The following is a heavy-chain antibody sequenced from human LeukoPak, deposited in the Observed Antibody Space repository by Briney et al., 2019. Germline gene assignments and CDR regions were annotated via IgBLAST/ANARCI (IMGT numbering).Heavy chain of an antibody. Sequence: EASVKVSCKASGYTFTSYDINWVRQATGQGPEWMGWMSPNSGNTGYAQKFQGRVTMTRSTSMSTAYMELSSLRSEDTAVYYCARVAGSTVTPPTNFDYWGQGTLVTVSS. CDR2: MSPNSGNT. J-gene: IGHJ4*02. CDR1: GYTFTSYD. D-gene: IGHD4-17*01. V-gene: IGHV1-8*01. CDR3: ARVAGSTVTPPTNFDY.